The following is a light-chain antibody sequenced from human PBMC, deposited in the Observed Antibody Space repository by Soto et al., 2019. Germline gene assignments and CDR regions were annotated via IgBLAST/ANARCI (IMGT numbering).Light chain of an antibody. CDR2: NNN. V-gene: IGLV1-44*01. CDR3: AAWDDSLNGYV. J-gene: IGLJ1*01. CDR1: RSNIGTNA. Sequence: QSVLTQPPSASGTPGQRVTISCSGDRSNIGTNAVNWYQQLPGTAPKLLIYNNNQRPSGVPDRFSGSKSGTSASLAISGLQSEDEADYYCAAWDDSLNGYVFGNGTKVTVL.